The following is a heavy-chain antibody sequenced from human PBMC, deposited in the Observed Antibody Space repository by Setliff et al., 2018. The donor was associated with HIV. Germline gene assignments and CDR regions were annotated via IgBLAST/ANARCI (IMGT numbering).Heavy chain of an antibody. CDR2: ISPDNGGT. J-gene: IGHJ4*02. CDR3: ARQLSNALES. D-gene: IGHD2-8*01. V-gene: IGHV1-2*02. Sequence: ASVKVSCKASGYTFIDYFIHWVRQAPGQGLEWMGWISPDNGGTNIPQRFRGRVTMTRDTSINTAYMELSGLRSDDTAVYYCARQLSNALESWGQGTLVTVSS. CDR1: GYTFIDYF.